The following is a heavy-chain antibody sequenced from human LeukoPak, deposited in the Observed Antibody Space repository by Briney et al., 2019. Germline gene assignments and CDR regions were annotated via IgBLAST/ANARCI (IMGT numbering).Heavy chain of an antibody. V-gene: IGHV4-34*01. CDR3: ARGRKEFGP. Sequence: SETLSLTCAVYGGSFSGYYWSWIRQPPGKGLEWIGEINHSGSTNYNPSLKSRVTISVGTSKNQFSLKLSSVTAADTAVYYCARGRKEFGPWGQGTLVTVSS. CDR1: GGSFSGYY. J-gene: IGHJ5*02. CDR2: INHSGST.